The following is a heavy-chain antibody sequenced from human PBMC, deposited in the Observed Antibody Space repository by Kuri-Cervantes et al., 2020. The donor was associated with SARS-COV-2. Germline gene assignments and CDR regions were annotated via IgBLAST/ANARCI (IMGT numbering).Heavy chain of an antibody. J-gene: IGHJ4*02. CDR2: ISSSSSTI. CDR1: GFTFSSYS. CDR3: ARGRYDFDY. V-gene: IGHV3-48*01. Sequence: LTCAASGFTFSSYSMNWVRQAPGKGLEWVSYISSSSSTIYYADSVKGRFTISRDNAKNSLYLQMNSLRAEDTAVYYCARGRYDFDYWGQGTLVTVSS. D-gene: IGHD3-22*01.